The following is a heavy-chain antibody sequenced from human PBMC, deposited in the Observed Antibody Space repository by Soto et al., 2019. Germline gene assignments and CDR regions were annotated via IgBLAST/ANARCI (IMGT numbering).Heavy chain of an antibody. V-gene: IGHV3-23*01. Sequence: GGSLRLSCAASGFTFSSYAMSWVRQAPGKGLEWVSAISGSGGSTYYADSVKGRFTISRDNSKNTLYLQMNSLRAEDTAVYYCAKYISDLWSGYYPYFDYWGQGTLVTVSS. D-gene: IGHD3-3*01. J-gene: IGHJ4*02. CDR2: ISGSGGST. CDR1: GFTFSSYA. CDR3: AKYISDLWSGYYPYFDY.